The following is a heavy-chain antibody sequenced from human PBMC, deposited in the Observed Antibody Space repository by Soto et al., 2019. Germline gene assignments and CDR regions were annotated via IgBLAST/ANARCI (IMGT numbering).Heavy chain of an antibody. CDR3: AREHHLDFTVGFDY. Sequence: QVQLQESGPGLVKPSQTLSLTCTVSGGSISSGGYYWSWIRQHPGKGLEWIGYIYYSGSTYYNPSLKSRVTISVDTSKNQFSLKLSSVTAADAAVYYCAREHHLDFTVGFDYWGQGTLVTVSS. V-gene: IGHV4-31*03. CDR2: IYYSGST. J-gene: IGHJ4*02. D-gene: IGHD3-3*01. CDR1: GGSISSGGYY.